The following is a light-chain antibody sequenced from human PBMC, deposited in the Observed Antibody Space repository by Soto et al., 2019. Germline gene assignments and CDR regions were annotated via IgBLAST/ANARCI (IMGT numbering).Light chain of an antibody. V-gene: IGKV3-15*01. CDR2: GAS. CDR3: QQYNKWPRT. CDR1: QSVSPSS. J-gene: IGKJ1*01. Sequence: EIVLTQSPATLSLSPGERATLSCRASQSVSPSSLAWYQQKPGQAPRLLIYGASTRATGIPARFSGSGSGTEFTLTISSLQSEDFAVYYCQQYNKWPRTFGQGTKVDIK.